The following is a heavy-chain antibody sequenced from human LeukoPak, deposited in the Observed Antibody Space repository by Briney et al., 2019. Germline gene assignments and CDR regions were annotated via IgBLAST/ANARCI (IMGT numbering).Heavy chain of an antibody. CDR2: IYYSGST. D-gene: IGHD6-19*01. Sequence: SETLSLTCTVSGGSISSYYWSWIRQPPGKGLEWIGYIYYSGSTNYNPSLKSRVTISVDTSKNQFSLKLSSVTAADTAVYYCASSTVAGTDYFDYWGQGTLVTVPS. CDR3: ASSTVAGTDYFDY. J-gene: IGHJ4*02. CDR1: GGSISSYY. V-gene: IGHV4-59*08.